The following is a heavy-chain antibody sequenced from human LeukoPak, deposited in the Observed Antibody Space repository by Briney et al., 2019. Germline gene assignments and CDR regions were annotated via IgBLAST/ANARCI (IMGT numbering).Heavy chain of an antibody. D-gene: IGHD5-12*01. CDR1: GGSISSYY. CDR3: AREVRKWQEFDY. Sequence: KPSETLSLTCTVSGGSISSYYWSWIRQPPGKGLEWIGYIYYSGSTNYNPSLKSRVTISVDTSKNQFSLKLSSVTAADTAVYYCAREVRKWQEFDYWGQGTLVTVSS. V-gene: IGHV4-59*01. CDR2: IYYSGST. J-gene: IGHJ4*02.